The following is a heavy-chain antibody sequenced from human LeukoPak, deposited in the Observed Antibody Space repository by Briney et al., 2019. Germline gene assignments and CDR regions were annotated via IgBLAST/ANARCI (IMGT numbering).Heavy chain of an antibody. CDR1: GCTFSSYG. CDR3: ASGYCSSTSCSPSGYYYYYMDV. CDR2: IWYDGSNK. D-gene: IGHD2-2*03. V-gene: IGHV3-33*01. J-gene: IGHJ6*03. Sequence: PGGSLRLSCAASGCTFSSYGMHWVRQAPGKGLEWVAVIWYDGSNKYYADSVKGRFTISRDNSKNTLYLQMNILRAEDTAVYYCASGYCSSTSCSPSGYYYYYMDVWGKGTTVTVSS.